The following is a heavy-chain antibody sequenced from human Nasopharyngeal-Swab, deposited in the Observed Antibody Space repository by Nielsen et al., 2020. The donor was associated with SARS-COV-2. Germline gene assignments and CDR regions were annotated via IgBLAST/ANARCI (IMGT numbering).Heavy chain of an antibody. CDR2: INPGGDVI. Sequence: GESLKISCAASGFTFSGYYISWIRQAPGKGLEWIAYINPGGDVIAYADSVQGRFSISRDSATNSVYLQMNSLRTDDTAVYFCARKVALDIWGQGTVVTVSS. CDR1: GFTFSGYY. V-gene: IGHV3-11*01. CDR3: ARKVALDI. J-gene: IGHJ3*02.